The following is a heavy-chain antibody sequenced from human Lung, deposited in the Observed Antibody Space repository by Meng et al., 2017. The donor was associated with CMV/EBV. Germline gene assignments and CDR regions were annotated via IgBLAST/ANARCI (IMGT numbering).Heavy chain of an antibody. J-gene: IGHJ6*02. CDR1: GFTFKNYA. D-gene: IGHD2-2*02. V-gene: IGHV3-30-3*01. CDR2: ISYDGYNK. CDR3: ARGLKYPEDYYGVDV. Sequence: GGSLRLSCAASGFTFKNYAIHWLRQAPGKGLEWVAVISYDGYNKYYADSLKGRFTISRDNSKNTLYLQMNSLRAEDTAVYYCARGLKYPEDYYGVDVWGQGTTVTVSS.